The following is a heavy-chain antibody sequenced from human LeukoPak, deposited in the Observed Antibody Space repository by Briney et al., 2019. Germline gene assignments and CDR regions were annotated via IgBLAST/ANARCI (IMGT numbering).Heavy chain of an antibody. J-gene: IGHJ4*02. D-gene: IGHD6-19*01. CDR3: TSSIAVAGGVFDY. CDR1: GYMSTSHG. V-gene: IGHV1-18*01. CDR2: ISAQNGNT. Sequence: ASVKVSCKSSGYMSTSHGIHWLRQAPGQGLEWMGWISAQNGNTNYVQQFLGRVTMTRDTSASTAYMELRSLKSDDTAVYYCTSSIAVAGGVFDYWGQGTLVTVSS.